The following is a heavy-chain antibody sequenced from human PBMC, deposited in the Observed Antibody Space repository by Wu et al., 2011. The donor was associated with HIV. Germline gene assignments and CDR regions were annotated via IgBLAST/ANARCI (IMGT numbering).Heavy chain of an antibody. CDR2: INTYNGNT. Sequence: QVQLVQSGAEVKKPGASVKVSCKASGYTFTSYGISWVRQAPGQGLEWMGWINTYNGNTNYAQNLQGRVTMTTDTSTSTAYMELRSLRSDDTAVYYCTRGPWGRAYYYYMDVWGKGTTVTVSS. D-gene: IGHD7-27*01. J-gene: IGHJ6*03. V-gene: IGHV1-18*01. CDR1: GYTFTSYG. CDR3: TRGPWGRAYYYYMDV.